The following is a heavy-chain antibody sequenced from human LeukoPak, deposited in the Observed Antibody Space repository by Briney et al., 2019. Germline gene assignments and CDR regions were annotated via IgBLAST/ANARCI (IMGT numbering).Heavy chain of an antibody. V-gene: IGHV4-4*07. CDR1: GGSISSYY. J-gene: IGHJ5*02. CDR3: ARDWTVWFGELPNWFDP. CDR2: IYTSGST. D-gene: IGHD3-10*01. Sequence: PSETLSLTCTVSGGSISSYYWSWIRQPAGKGLEWVGRIYTSGSTNYNPSLKSRVTISVDKSKNQFSLKLSSVTAADTAVYYRARDWTVWFGELPNWFDPWGQGTLVTVSS.